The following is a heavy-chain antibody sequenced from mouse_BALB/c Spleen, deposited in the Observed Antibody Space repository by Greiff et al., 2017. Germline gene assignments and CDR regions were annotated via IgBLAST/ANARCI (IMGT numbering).Heavy chain of an antibody. CDR3: ERRAYYRYDEGYAMDY. CDR2: ISYSGST. V-gene: IGHV3-2*02. Sequence: EVQLQQSGPGLVKPSQSLSLTCTVTGYSITSDYAWNWIRQFPGNKLEWMGYISYSGSTSYNPSLKSRISITRDTSKNQFFLQLNSVTTEDTATYYVERRAYYRYDEGYAMDYWGQGTSVTVSA. D-gene: IGHD2-14*01. J-gene: IGHJ4*01. CDR1: GYSITSDYA.